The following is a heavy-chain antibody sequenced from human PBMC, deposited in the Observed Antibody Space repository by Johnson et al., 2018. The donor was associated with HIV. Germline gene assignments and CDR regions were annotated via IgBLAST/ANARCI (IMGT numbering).Heavy chain of an antibody. Sequence: VQLVESGGGLVQPGGSLRLSCAASGFTFSSYWMSWVRQAPGKGLEWVANIKQDGSGKYYVDSVKGRFTISRDNAKNSLYLQMNSLRAEDTAVYYCARDPQQWLDVGAFDIWGQGTMVTVSS. J-gene: IGHJ3*02. CDR2: IKQDGSGK. CDR3: ARDPQQWLDVGAFDI. CDR1: GFTFSSYW. D-gene: IGHD6-19*01. V-gene: IGHV3-7*01.